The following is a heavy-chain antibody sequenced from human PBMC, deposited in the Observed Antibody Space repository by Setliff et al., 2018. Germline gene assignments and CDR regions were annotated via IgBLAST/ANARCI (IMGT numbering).Heavy chain of an antibody. CDR2: IHHRGTA. J-gene: IGHJ4*02. V-gene: IGHV4-4*02. Sequence: SETLSLTCAVSGGSITSKHWWIWVRQPPGKGPEWIAEIHHRGTANYNPSLKSRITISVDTSMNQFSLRLSSVTAADTAVYYCARIITTKASAADFDYWGQGTLVTVSS. CDR3: ARIITTKASAADFDY. D-gene: IGHD1-1*01. CDR1: GGSITSKHW.